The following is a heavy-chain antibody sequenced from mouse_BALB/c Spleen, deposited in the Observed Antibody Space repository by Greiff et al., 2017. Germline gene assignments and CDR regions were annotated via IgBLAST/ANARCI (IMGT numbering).Heavy chain of an antibody. CDR1: GYTFTSYY. D-gene: IGHD2-14*01. J-gene: IGHJ4*01. CDR2: IYPGNVNT. CDR3: ARNRYDDAMDY. Sequence: VKLQESGPELVKPGASVRISCKASGYTFTSYYIHWVKQRPGQGLEWIGWIYPGNVNTKYNEKFKGKATLTADKSSSTAYMQLSSLTSEDSAVYFCARNRYDDAMDYWGQGTSVTVSS. V-gene: IGHV1S56*01.